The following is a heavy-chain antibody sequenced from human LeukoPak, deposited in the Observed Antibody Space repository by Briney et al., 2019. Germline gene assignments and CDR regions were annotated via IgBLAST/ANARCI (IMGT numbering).Heavy chain of an antibody. CDR1: GFTFTSYA. J-gene: IGHJ4*02. Sequence: PVGSLRLSCAASGFTFTSYAMHWGRQAPGKRRGRGSVISYDGSNKYYADSMKSRVTISRDNSKNTLYLQMNSLRAEDRAVYYCAKASLTMVRGVIITYFDYWGQGTLVTVSS. V-gene: IGHV3-30*18. CDR2: ISYDGSNK. D-gene: IGHD3-10*01. CDR3: AKASLTMVRGVIITYFDY.